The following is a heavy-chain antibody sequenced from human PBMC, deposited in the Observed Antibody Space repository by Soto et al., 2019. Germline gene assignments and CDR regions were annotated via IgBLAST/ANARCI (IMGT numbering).Heavy chain of an antibody. D-gene: IGHD1-1*01. V-gene: IGHV2-5*02. Sequence: SRPTLVNPTQTLILTCYFSGFSLTTRPVGVAWIRQPTGKALEWLAVIYWDDDKRYSPSLRSRLTISKDTSKNQVVLSMTNMDPVDTATDYCAHRLGGFTWNDGYLDYWGQGTLVTVSS. J-gene: IGHJ4*02. CDR3: AHRLGGFTWNDGYLDY. CDR2: IYWDDDK. CDR1: GFSLTTRPVG.